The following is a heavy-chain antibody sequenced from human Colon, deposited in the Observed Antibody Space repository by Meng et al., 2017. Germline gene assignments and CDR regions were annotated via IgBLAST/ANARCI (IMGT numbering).Heavy chain of an antibody. D-gene: IGHD4-23*01. V-gene: IGHV4-4*02. CDR2: IDHRGSA. J-gene: IGHJ4*02. CDR1: GASVSVNSY. CDR3: ARHGGYYQDF. Sequence: QVPVQESGPGLVKPSETLSLACSVSGASVSVNSYWSWVRQPPGRGLEWIGQIDHRGSAYYRPSLNSRVTMSLDKSRNQFSLRLTSVTAADTAVYYCARHGGYYQDFWGQGTLVTVPS.